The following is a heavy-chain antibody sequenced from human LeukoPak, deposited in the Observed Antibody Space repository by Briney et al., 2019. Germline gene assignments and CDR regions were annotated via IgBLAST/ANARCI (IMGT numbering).Heavy chain of an antibody. D-gene: IGHD4-23*01. J-gene: IGHJ4*02. CDR2: IYYSGST. Sequence: SETLSLTCGVYDGSLGASCWSWIRQPPGKGLEWIGYIYYSGSTYYNPSLKSRVTISVDTSKNQFSLKLSSVTAADTAVYYCAREVGYGGNPLDYWGQGTLVTVSS. V-gene: IGHV4-30-4*08. CDR3: AREVGYGGNPLDY. CDR1: DGSLGASC.